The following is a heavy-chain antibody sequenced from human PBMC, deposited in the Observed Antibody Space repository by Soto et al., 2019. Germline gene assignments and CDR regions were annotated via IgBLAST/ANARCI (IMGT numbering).Heavy chain of an antibody. CDR3: AKDEYYYDSSGYEKPSDRGYYYYGMDV. J-gene: IGHJ6*02. Sequence: GGSLRLSCAASGFTFSSYGMHWVRQAPGKGLEWVAVISYDGSNKYYADSVKGRFTISRDNSKNTLYLQMNSLRAEDTAVYYCAKDEYYYDSSGYEKPSDRGYYYYGMDVWGQGTTVTVSS. V-gene: IGHV3-30*18. CDR2: ISYDGSNK. CDR1: GFTFSSYG. D-gene: IGHD3-22*01.